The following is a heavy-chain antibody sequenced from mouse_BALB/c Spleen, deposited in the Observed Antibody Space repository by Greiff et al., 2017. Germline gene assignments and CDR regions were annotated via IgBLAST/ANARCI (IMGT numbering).Heavy chain of an antibody. D-gene: IGHD1-2*01. CDR3: ARGGDGYDYFDY. CDR1: GFTFSSYA. J-gene: IGHJ2*01. V-gene: IGHV5-6-5*01. Sequence: EVHLVESGGGLVKPGGSLKLSCAASGFTFSSYAMSWVRQTPEKRLEWVASISSGGSTYYPDSVKGRFTISRDNARNILYLQMSSLRSEDTAMYYCARGGDGYDYFDYWGQGTTLTVSS. CDR2: ISSGGST.